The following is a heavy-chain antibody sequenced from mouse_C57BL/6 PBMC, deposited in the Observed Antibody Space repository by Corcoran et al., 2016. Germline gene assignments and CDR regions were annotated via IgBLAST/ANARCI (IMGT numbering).Heavy chain of an antibody. Sequence: EVQLQQSGPELVKPGASVKISCKASGYTFTDYYMNWVKQSHGKSLEWIGDINPNNGGTSYNQKFKGKATLTGDKSSSTAYMELRSLTSEDSAVYYCARRWLRAMDYWGQGTSVTVSS. V-gene: IGHV1-26*01. CDR1: GYTFTDYY. D-gene: IGHD2-2*01. CDR2: INPNNGGT. J-gene: IGHJ4*01. CDR3: ARRWLRAMDY.